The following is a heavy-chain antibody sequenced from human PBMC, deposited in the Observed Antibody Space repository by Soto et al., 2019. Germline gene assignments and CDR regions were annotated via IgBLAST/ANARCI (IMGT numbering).Heavy chain of an antibody. CDR1: GGSISSYY. V-gene: IGHV4-4*07. D-gene: IGHD3-16*01. CDR2: IYTSGST. J-gene: IGHJ6*02. CDR3: ARAYDLGLPHYNYGMDV. Sequence: QVQLQESGPGLVKPSETLSLTCTVSGGSISSYYWSWIRQPAGKGLEWIGRIYTSGSTNYNPSLKSRVTMSEDTSKNQFSQKLSSVTAADTAVYYCARAYDLGLPHYNYGMDVWGQGTTVTVYS.